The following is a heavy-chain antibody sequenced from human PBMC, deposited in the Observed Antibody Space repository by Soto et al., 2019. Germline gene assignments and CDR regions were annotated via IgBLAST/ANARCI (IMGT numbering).Heavy chain of an antibody. CDR3: ARQTIYQLPTDYYNYYGMDV. J-gene: IGHJ6*02. CDR2: ISYDGSNK. Sequence: QVQLVESGGGVVQPGRSLRLSCAASGFTFSNYAMHWVRQAPGKGLEWVAVISYDGSNKYYADSVKGRFTISRDNSKNTLYLQMNSLRAEDTAVYYCARQTIYQLPTDYYNYYGMDVWGQGTTVTVSS. D-gene: IGHD2-2*01. V-gene: IGHV3-30-3*01. CDR1: GFTFSNYA.